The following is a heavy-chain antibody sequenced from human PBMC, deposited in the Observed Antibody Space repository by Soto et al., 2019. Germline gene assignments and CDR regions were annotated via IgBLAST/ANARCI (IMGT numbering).Heavy chain of an antibody. V-gene: IGHV3-23*01. CDR1: GFSFSNYA. Sequence: HPGGSLRLSCATSGFSFSNYAMSWVRQAPGKGLEWVAGISSSGYTYYVDSLKGRFTISRDNSKNSLYLQMNSLRAEDTAVYYCAKDIIDYSNSYFDYWGQGTLVTVSS. D-gene: IGHD4-4*01. J-gene: IGHJ4*02. CDR3: AKDIIDYSNSYFDY. CDR2: ISSSGYT.